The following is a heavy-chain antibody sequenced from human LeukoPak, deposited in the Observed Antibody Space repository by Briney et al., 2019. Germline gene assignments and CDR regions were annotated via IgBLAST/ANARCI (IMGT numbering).Heavy chain of an antibody. CDR1: GGSISSYY. D-gene: IGHD6-19*01. CDR2: IYYSGST. J-gene: IGHJ4*02. V-gene: IGHV4-59*08. CDR3: ARVSAAVAGAYYFDY. Sequence: PSETLSLTCTVSGGSISSYYWNWIRQPPGKGLEWIGYIYYSGSTNYNPSLKSRVTISVDTSKNQFSLKLSSVTAADTAVYYCARVSAAVAGAYYFDYWGQGTLVTVSS.